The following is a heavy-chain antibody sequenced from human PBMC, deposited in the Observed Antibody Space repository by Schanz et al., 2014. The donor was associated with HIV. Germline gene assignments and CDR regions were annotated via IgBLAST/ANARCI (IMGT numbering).Heavy chain of an antibody. D-gene: IGHD3-10*01. CDR1: GFTFRSYG. CDR2: ISYDGSDK. Sequence: VQLLESGGGLAQPGGSLRLSCAASGFTFRSYGMLWVRQAPGKGLEWVAVISYDGSDKYYADSVKGRFTISRDNSKNTLYLQMNSLRADDTAVYYCAKVSDNYGSGLDYWGQGTLVTVSS. V-gene: IGHV3-30*18. CDR3: AKVSDNYGSGLDY. J-gene: IGHJ4*02.